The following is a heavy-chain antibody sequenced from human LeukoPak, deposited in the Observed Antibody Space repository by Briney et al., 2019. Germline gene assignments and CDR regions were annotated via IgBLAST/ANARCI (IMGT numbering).Heavy chain of an antibody. J-gene: IGHJ4*02. CDR1: GYTFTSYG. CDR3: ARAPTTLWFGEFPPVD. D-gene: IGHD3-10*01. CDR2: ISAYNGNT. V-gene: IGHV1-18*01. Sequence: ASVKVSCKASGYTFTSYGISRVRQAPGQGLEWMGWISAYNGNTNYAQKLQGRVTMTTDTSTSTAYMELRSLRSDDTAVYYCARAPTTLWFGEFPPVDWGQGALVTVSS.